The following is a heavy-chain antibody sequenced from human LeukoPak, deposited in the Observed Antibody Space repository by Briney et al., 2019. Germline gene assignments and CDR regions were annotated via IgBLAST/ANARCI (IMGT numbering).Heavy chain of an antibody. Sequence: GGSLRLSCAASGFIFSRYAMGWVRQAPGKGLEWVSSISDSGGNTYYADSAKGRFTISRGNSKNTLYLQMNSLRVEDSAVYFCTRETYHYTSGNWGQGTLVTVSS. D-gene: IGHD3-10*01. CDR2: ISDSGGNT. V-gene: IGHV3-23*01. CDR1: GFIFSRYA. CDR3: TRETYHYTSGN. J-gene: IGHJ4*02.